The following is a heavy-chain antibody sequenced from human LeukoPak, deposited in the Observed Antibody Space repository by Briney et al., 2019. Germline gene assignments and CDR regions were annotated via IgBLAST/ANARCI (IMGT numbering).Heavy chain of an antibody. J-gene: IGHJ4*02. Sequence: PSETLSLTCTVSGGSISSYYWSWIRQPPGKGLEWIGYIYYSGSTNYNPSLKSRVTISVDTSKNQFSLKLSSVTAADTAVYYCARLYCSGGSCYFDYWGQGTLVTVSS. CDR1: GGSISSYY. CDR3: ARLYCSGGSCYFDY. CDR2: IYYSGST. V-gene: IGHV4-59*01. D-gene: IGHD2-15*01.